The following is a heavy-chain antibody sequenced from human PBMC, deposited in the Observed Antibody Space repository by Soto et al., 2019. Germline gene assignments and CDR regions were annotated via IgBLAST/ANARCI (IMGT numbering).Heavy chain of an antibody. CDR2: LNSDGSST. CDR1: GFTFSNYW. D-gene: IGHD6-13*01. Sequence: EVQLVESGGGLVQPGGSLRLSCAASGFTFSNYWMHWVRQAPGKGLVWVSRLNSDGSSTNYADSVKGRFTISRDNAKNKLYLQMNSLRAEDTAVYYCARRLATVGAFDYWGQGTLVTVSS. V-gene: IGHV3-74*01. J-gene: IGHJ4*02. CDR3: ARRLATVGAFDY.